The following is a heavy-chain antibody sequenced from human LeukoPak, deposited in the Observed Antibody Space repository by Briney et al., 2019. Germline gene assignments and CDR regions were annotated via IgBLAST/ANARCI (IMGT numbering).Heavy chain of an antibody. V-gene: IGHV3-7*04. Sequence: QAGGSLRLSCAASGFSFSIYWMSWIRQTPGKGLEYVANIESNGGDKYYVDSVKGRFTISRDNAKNSLYLQMNSLRAEGTAVYYCARGWNSDYFDYWGQGTLVTVSS. D-gene: IGHD1-7*01. CDR2: IESNGGDK. CDR3: ARGWNSDYFDY. CDR1: GFSFSIYW. J-gene: IGHJ4*02.